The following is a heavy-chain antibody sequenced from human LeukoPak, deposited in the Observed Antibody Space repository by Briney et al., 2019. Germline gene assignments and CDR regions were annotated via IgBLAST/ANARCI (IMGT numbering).Heavy chain of an antibody. V-gene: IGHV3-30*02. Sequence: GGSLRLSCAASGFTFSSYGMHWVRQAPGKGLEWVAFIRYDGSNKYYADSVKGRFTITRDNSKNTLYLQMNSLRAEDTAVYYCAKDLFGSSGWFVPGYWGQGTLVTVSS. CDR2: IRYDGSNK. CDR1: GFTFSSYG. D-gene: IGHD6-19*01. CDR3: AKDLFGSSGWFVPGY. J-gene: IGHJ4*02.